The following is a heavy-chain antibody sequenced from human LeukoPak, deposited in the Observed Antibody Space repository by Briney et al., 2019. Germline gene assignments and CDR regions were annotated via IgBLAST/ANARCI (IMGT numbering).Heavy chain of an antibody. CDR1: GGSISSYY. J-gene: IGHJ4*02. Sequence: SETLSLTCTVTGGSISSYYWSWIRQPSGKGLEWVGYIYYSGSTNYNPSLKSRVTISIDTSKNQFSLKLSSVTAADTAVYYCARVVASTSIDSWGQGTLVTVSS. CDR3: ARVVASTSIDS. V-gene: IGHV4-59*01. D-gene: IGHD2-15*01. CDR2: IYYSGST.